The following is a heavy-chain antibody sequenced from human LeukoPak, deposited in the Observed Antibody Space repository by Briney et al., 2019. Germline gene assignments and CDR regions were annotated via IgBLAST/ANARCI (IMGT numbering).Heavy chain of an antibody. Sequence: GGSLGLSCAASGFTVSSNYMSWVRQAPGKGLEWVSVIYSGGSTYYADSVKGRFTISRDNSKNTLYLQMNSLRAEDTAVYYCARHGWYYDSSGYYSDYWGQGTLVTVSS. CDR1: GFTVSSNY. CDR3: ARHGWYYDSSGYYSDY. CDR2: IYSGGST. D-gene: IGHD3-22*01. V-gene: IGHV3-66*04. J-gene: IGHJ4*02.